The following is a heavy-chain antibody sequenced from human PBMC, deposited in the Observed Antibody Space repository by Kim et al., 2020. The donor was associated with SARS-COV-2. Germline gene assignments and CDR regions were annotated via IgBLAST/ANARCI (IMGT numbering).Heavy chain of an antibody. D-gene: IGHD3-9*01. CDR3: ARAGQIGSQYYDILTGFHTPLDY. J-gene: IGHJ4*02. V-gene: IGHV1-46*01. Sequence: ASVKVSCKASGYTFTSYYMHWVRQAPGQGLEWMGIINPSGGSTSYAQKFQGRVTMTRDTSTSTVYMELSSLRSEDTAVYYCARAGQIGSQYYDILTGFHTPLDYWGQGTLVTVSS. CDR1: GYTFTSYY. CDR2: INPSGGST.